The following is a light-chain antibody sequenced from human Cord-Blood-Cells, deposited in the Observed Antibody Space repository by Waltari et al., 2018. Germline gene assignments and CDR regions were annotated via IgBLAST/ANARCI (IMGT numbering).Light chain of an antibody. Sequence: QSALTQPASVSGSPGQSITISCTGTSSDVGGYNYVSWYQQHTGKAPKLMIYDVSKRPSGVSNRFSGSKSGNTASLTISGLQAEDEADYYCSSYTSSSTWVFCGGTKLTVL. CDR2: DVS. CDR1: SSDVGGYNY. CDR3: SSYTSSSTWV. J-gene: IGLJ3*02. V-gene: IGLV2-14*01.